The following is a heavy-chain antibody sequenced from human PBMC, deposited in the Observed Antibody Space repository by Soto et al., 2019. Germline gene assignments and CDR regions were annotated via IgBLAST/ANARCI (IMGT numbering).Heavy chain of an antibody. J-gene: IGHJ4*02. CDR1: GYSFTSYW. CDR2: IYPGDSDT. D-gene: IGHD5-18*01. CDR3: ARGARVDTAMVPLDY. V-gene: IGHV5-51*01. Sequence: PGESLKISCKGSGYSFTSYWIGWVGQMPGKGLEWMGIIYPGDSDTRYSPSFQGQVTISADKSISTAYLQWSSLKASDTAMYYCARGARVDTAMVPLDYWGQGTLVTVSS.